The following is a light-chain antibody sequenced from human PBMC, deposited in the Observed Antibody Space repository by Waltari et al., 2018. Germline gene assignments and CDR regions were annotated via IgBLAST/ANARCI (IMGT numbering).Light chain of an antibody. CDR1: RSKLRAGYD. Sequence: QSGLTPPPSVSGAPGPRVPLPRTGSRSKLRAGYDGHWYQQLPGTAPKPLLYGNSNRPSGVPYRFSGSKSGTSASLAITGLQAEDEADYYCQSYDSSLGVVFGGGTKLTVL. CDR3: QSYDSSLGVV. CDR2: GNS. J-gene: IGLJ2*01. V-gene: IGLV1-40*01.